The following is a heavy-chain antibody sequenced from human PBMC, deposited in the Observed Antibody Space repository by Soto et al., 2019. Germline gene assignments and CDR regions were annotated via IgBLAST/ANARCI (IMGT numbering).Heavy chain of an antibody. Sequence: QTLSLTCAISGDSVSSNNAAWNWIRQSPSRGLEWLGRTYFRSKWHYGYAVSVRSRITIKPDTSKNQFSLQLNSVTPEDTAVYYCARSEQWLTTWGQGTLVTVSS. CDR2: TYFRSKWHY. CDR1: GDSVSSNNAA. V-gene: IGHV6-1*01. J-gene: IGHJ5*02. D-gene: IGHD6-19*01. CDR3: ARSEQWLTT.